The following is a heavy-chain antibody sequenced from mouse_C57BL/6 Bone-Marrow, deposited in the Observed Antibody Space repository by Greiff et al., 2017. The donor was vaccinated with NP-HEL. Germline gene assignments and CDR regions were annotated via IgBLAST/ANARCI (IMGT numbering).Heavy chain of an antibody. CDR3: AKIPHGRYYFDY. Sequence: EVQRVESGGGLVKPGGSLKLSCAASGFTFSDYGMHWVRQAPEKGLEWVAYISSGSSTIYYADTVKGRFTISRDNAKNNLFLQMTSLRSEDTAMYYCAKIPHGRYYFDYWGQGTTLTVSS. CDR2: ISSGSSTI. V-gene: IGHV5-17*01. D-gene: IGHD1-1*01. J-gene: IGHJ2*01. CDR1: GFTFSDYG.